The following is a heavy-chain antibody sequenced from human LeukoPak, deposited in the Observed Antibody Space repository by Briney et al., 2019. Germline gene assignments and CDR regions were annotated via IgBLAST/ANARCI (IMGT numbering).Heavy chain of an antibody. J-gene: IGHJ4*02. D-gene: IGHD1-26*01. CDR2: IIPIFGTA. V-gene: IGHV1-69*06. Sequence: ASVKVSCKASGGTFSSYAISWVRQAPGQGLEWMGGIIPIFGTANYAQKFQGRVTITADKSTSTAYMELRSLRSEDTAVYYCARGAGATSPDYWGQGTLVTVSS. CDR1: GGTFSSYA. CDR3: ARGAGATSPDY.